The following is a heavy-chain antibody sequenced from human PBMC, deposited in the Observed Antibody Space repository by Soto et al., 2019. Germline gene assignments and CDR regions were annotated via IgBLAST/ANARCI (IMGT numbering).Heavy chain of an antibody. V-gene: IGHV5-10-1*01. CDR3: AKGQHCSSTSCYFYYYGMDV. CDR1: GYSFTSYC. CDR2: IDPSDSYT. Sequence: GESLKISCKGSGYSFTSYCISWVRQMPGKGLEWMGRIDPSDSYTNYSPSFQGHVTISADKSISTAYLQWSSLRPEDTAVYYCAKGQHCSSTSCYFYYYGMDVWGQGTKVTVSS. J-gene: IGHJ6*02. D-gene: IGHD2-2*01.